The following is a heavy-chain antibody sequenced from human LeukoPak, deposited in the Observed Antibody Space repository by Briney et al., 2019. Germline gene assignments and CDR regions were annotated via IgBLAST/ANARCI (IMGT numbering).Heavy chain of an antibody. CDR1: GYTFTSYG. Sequence: ASVKVSCKASGYTFTSYGISWVRQAPGQGLEWMGWISAYNGNTNYAQKLQGRVTMTTDTSTSTAYMELSRLRSDDTAVYYCARLPLLGSSGYPKIARDYWGQGTLVTVSS. CDR3: ARLPLLGSSGYPKIARDY. V-gene: IGHV1-18*01. J-gene: IGHJ4*02. CDR2: ISAYNGNT. D-gene: IGHD3-22*01.